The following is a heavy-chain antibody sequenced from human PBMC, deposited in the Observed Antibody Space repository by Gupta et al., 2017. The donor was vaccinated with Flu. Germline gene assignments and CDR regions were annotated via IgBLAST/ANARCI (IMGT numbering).Heavy chain of an antibody. Sequence: ELQLVESGGGVVQPGGSLKLSCAASGFTFSGSAMHWVRQASGKGLEWVGRIRSKANSYAPAYAASVKSRFTISRDDAKNTAYREMHGMQTEXTAVYYCTTPSSRSADGKGDYWGQRTMVTVSS. J-gene: IGHJ4*02. CDR2: IRSKANSYAP. CDR3: TTPSSRSADGKGDY. D-gene: IGHD6-13*01. V-gene: IGHV3-73*02. CDR1: GFTFSGSA.